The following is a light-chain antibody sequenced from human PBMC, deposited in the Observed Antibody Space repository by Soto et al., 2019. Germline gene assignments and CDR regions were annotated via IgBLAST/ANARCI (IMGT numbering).Light chain of an antibody. J-gene: IGLJ3*02. V-gene: IGLV4-60*03. CDR1: SGHSSYI. Sequence: QSALTQSSSASASLGSSVKLTCTLSSGHSSYIIAWHQQQPGKAPRYLMKLEGSGSYNKGSGVPDRFSGSSSGADRYLTISNLQSEDEADYYCETWDSNNWVFGGGTKVTVL. CDR2: LEGSGSY. CDR3: ETWDSNNWV.